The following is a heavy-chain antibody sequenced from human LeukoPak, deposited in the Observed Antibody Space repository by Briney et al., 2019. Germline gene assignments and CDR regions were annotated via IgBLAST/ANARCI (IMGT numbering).Heavy chain of an antibody. Sequence: ASVKVSCKASGYTFTGYFMHWVRRAPGQGLEWMGWINPNSGGTKYAQKFQGRATMTRDTSITTAYMELSRLTSDDTAVYYCARGRGAATTVITATLDDYWGQGTLVTVS. CDR3: ARGRGAATTVITATLDDY. CDR2: INPNSGGT. J-gene: IGHJ4*02. D-gene: IGHD4-17*01. V-gene: IGHV1-2*02. CDR1: GYTFTGYF.